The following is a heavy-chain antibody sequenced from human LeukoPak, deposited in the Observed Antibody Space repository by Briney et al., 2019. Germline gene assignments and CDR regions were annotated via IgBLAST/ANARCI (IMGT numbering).Heavy chain of an antibody. Sequence: PSETLSLTCTVSGGSISSGGYYWSWLRQHPGKGLEWIGYIYYSGSTYYNPSLKSRVTISVDTSKNQFSLKLSSVTAADTAVYYCARGPAGGFGDQTGYFDYWGQGTLVTVSS. D-gene: IGHD3-10*01. J-gene: IGHJ4*02. CDR2: IYYSGST. CDR3: ARGPAGGFGDQTGYFDY. CDR1: GGSISSGGYY. V-gene: IGHV4-31*03.